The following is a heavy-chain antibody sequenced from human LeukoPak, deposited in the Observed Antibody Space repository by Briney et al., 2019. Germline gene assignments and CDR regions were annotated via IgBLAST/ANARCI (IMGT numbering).Heavy chain of an antibody. J-gene: IGHJ4*02. CDR1: GGSISSYY. V-gene: IGHV4-59*04. D-gene: IGHD3-10*01. CDR2: IYYSGST. CDR3: ARLDGFRIGYSSGSPRIDY. Sequence: PSETLSLTCSVSGGSISSYYWNWIRQTPGKGLEWIGYIYYSGSTYYNPSLKSRVTISVDTSKNQFSLKLSSVTAADTAVYYCARLDGFRIGYSSGSPRIDYWGQGTLVTVSS.